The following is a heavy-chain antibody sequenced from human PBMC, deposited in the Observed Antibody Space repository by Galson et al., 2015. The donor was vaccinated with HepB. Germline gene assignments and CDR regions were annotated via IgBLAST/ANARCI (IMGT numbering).Heavy chain of an antibody. D-gene: IGHD2-2*01. Sequence: VKVSCKVSGYTFTDYYMPWVQQAPGKGLEWMGLVDPEDGETIYAEKFQGRVTITADTSTDTAYMELSSLRSEDTAVYYCATVPLAVVPAAMGWPWFDPWGQGTLVTVSS. CDR2: VDPEDGET. CDR3: ATVPLAVVPAAMGWPWFDP. CDR1: GYTFTDYY. J-gene: IGHJ5*02. V-gene: IGHV1-69-2*01.